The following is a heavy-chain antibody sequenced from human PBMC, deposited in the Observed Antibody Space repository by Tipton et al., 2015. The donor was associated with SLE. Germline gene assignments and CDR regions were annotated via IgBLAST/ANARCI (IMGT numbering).Heavy chain of an antibody. D-gene: IGHD3-10*01. CDR1: GGSFSGYY. CDR2: INHSGST. CDR3: ARSLLWSGGPGYYYMDV. V-gene: IGHV4-34*01. J-gene: IGHJ6*03. Sequence: TLSLTCAVYGGSFSGYYWSWIRQPPGKGLEWIGEINHSGSTNYNPSLKSRVTISVDTSKNQFSLKLSSVTAADTAVYYCARSLLWSGGPGYYYMDVWGKGTTVTVSS.